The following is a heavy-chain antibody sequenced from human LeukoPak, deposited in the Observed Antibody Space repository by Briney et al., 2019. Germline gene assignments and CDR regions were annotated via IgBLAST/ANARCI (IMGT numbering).Heavy chain of an antibody. D-gene: IGHD3-22*01. CDR2: ISGDGGST. CDR3: AKDIGYYYDSSGYYYGAFDI. CDR1: GFTFDDYA. Sequence: PGGSLRLSCAASGFTFDDYAMHWVRQAPGKGLEWVSLISGDGGSTYYADSVKGRFTISRDNSKNSLYLQMNSLRTEDTALYYCAKDIGYYYDSSGYYYGAFDIWGQGTMVTVSS. V-gene: IGHV3-43*02. J-gene: IGHJ3*02.